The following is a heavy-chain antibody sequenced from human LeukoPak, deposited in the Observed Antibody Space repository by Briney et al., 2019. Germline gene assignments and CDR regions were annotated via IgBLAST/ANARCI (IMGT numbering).Heavy chain of an antibody. V-gene: IGHV3-74*01. D-gene: IGHD3-22*01. CDR2: INSDGSST. Sequence: PGGSLSLSCAVSGLTFSSSCMHWVRQAPGKGLVCVSRINSDGSSTNYADSVKGRFTISRDNAQNTMYLQMNSLRAEDKAVYYCAREGRGGYNGFDYWGQGTLVTVSS. CDR3: AREGRGGYNGFDY. J-gene: IGHJ4*02. CDR1: GLTFSSSC.